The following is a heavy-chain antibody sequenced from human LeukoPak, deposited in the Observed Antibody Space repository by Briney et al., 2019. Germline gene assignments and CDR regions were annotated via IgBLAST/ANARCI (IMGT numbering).Heavy chain of an antibody. CDR1: GFTFSSYG. J-gene: IGHJ4*02. CDR2: IWYDGSNK. V-gene: IGHV3-33*06. CDR3: AKDLPPYSSGWYFDY. D-gene: IGHD6-19*01. Sequence: GGSLRLSCAASGFTFSSYGMHWVRQAPGKGLEWVAVIWYDGSNKYYADSVKGRFTISRDNSKNTLYLQMNSLRAEDTAVYYCAKDLPPYSSGWYFDYWGQGTLVTVSS.